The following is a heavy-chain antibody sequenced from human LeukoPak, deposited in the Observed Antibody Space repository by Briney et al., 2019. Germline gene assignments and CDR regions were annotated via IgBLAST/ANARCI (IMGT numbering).Heavy chain of an antibody. J-gene: IGHJ3*02. Sequence: TLSLTCTVSGGSISSGGYYWSWIRQHPGKGLEWIGYIYYSGSTYYNPSLKSRVTISVDTSKNQFSLKLSSVTAADTAVYYCATLSPPYYYDSSADDAFDIWGQGTMVTVSS. CDR1: GGSISSGGYY. V-gene: IGHV4-31*03. D-gene: IGHD3-22*01. CDR2: IYYSGST. CDR3: ATLSPPYYYDSSADDAFDI.